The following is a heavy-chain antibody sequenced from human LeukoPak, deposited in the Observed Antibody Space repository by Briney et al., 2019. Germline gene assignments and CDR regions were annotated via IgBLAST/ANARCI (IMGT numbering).Heavy chain of an antibody. CDR2: IYHSGST. Sequence: SETLSLTCTVSGYSISSGYYWGWIRQPPGKGLEWIGSIYHSGSTYYNPSLKSRVTISVDTSKNQFSLKLSSVTAADTAVYYCARGLGQWLRFFNYWGQGTLVTVSS. CDR1: GYSISSGYY. J-gene: IGHJ4*02. CDR3: ARGLGQWLRFFNY. V-gene: IGHV4-38-2*02. D-gene: IGHD5-12*01.